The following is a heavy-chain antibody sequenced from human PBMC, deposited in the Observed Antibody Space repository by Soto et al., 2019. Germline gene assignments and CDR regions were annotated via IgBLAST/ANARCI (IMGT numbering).Heavy chain of an antibody. Sequence: SDTLSLTYTASGGSFNRYYGSWMRQPPGKGLEWIGYIYDSGSTNYNPSLKSRVTISVDTSKNQFSLKLSSVTAADTAVYYCARELPPYHTSFDLWGQPALVTVSS. CDR3: ARELPPYHTSFDL. V-gene: IGHV4-59*01. J-gene: IGHJ4*02. D-gene: IGHD3-3*01. CDR2: IYDSGST. CDR1: GGSFNRYY.